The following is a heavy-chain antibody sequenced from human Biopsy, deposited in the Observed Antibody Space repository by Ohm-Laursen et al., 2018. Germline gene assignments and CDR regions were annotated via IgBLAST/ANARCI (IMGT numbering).Heavy chain of an antibody. CDR2: IKRDGTTT. J-gene: IGHJ4*02. CDR1: GFTVSNKY. D-gene: IGHD4-11*01. V-gene: IGHV3-74*01. CDR3: ARGGFFAYSTFDY. Sequence: SLRLSCAASGFTVSNKYMHWVRQAPGKGLLWVSRIKRDGTTTDYAESVKGRFTISRDNAKNTLYLQMNSLRAEDTAVYYCARGGFFAYSTFDYWGQGALVTVSS.